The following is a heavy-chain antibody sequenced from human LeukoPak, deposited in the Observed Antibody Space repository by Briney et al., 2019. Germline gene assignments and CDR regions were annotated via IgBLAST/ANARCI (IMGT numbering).Heavy chain of an antibody. CDR1: GFTFSDYY. V-gene: IGHV3-11*01. D-gene: IGHD2-2*01. J-gene: IGHJ6*02. CDR2: ISSSGSTI. Sequence: PGGSLRLSCAASGFTFSDYYMSWIRQAPGKGLEWVSYISSSGSTIYYADSVKGRFTIFRDNAKNSLYLQMNSLRAEDTAVYYCAREDIVVVPAATYYYYYGMDVWGQGTTVTVSS. CDR3: AREDIVVVPAATYYYYYGMDV.